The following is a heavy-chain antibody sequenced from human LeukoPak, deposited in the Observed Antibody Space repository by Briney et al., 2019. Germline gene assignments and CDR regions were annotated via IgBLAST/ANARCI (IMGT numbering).Heavy chain of an antibody. J-gene: IGHJ4*02. CDR1: GGSFSGYY. Sequence: PSETLSLTCAVYGGSFSGYYWSWIRQPPGKGLEWIGEINHSGSTNYNPSLKSRVTISVDTSKNQFSLKLSSVTAADTAVYYCARGVYLGRAFDYWGQGTLVTVSS. D-gene: IGHD1-14*01. V-gene: IGHV4-34*01. CDR3: ARGVYLGRAFDY. CDR2: INHSGST.